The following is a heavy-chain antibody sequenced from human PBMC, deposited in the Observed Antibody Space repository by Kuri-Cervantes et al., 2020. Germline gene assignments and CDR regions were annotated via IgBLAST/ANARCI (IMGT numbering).Heavy chain of an antibody. CDR1: GGPNSSSSDY. V-gene: IGHV4-39*07. Sequence: DPPALTCTVSGGPNSSSSDYWGWIRQPPGKGLEWIGSIYYSGSTYYNPSLKSRVTLSVDRSKNPFSLKLSSVTAADTAVYYCTRVAGSGSYSKGDDAFDFWGQGTMVTVSS. J-gene: IGHJ3*01. CDR3: TRVAGSGSYSKGDDAFDF. D-gene: IGHD3-10*01. CDR2: IYYSGST.